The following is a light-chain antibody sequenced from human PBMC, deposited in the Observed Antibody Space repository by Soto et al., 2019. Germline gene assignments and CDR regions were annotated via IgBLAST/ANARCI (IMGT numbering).Light chain of an antibody. CDR1: QSISSSY. CDR2: GAS. V-gene: IGKV3-20*01. Sequence: EIVLTQSPGTLSLSPGKRATLSCRASQSISSSYLAWYQQRPGQAPRLLIYGASSRATGIPDRFSGSGSGTEFTLTISRLEPEDFAVYYCQQYNKWPPLTFGGGTKVEI. CDR3: QQYNKWPPLT. J-gene: IGKJ4*01.